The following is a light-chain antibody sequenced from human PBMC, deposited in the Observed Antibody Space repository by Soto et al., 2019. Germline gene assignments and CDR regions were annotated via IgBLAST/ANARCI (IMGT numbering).Light chain of an antibody. V-gene: IGKV1-33*01. J-gene: IGKJ5*01. Sequence: DIQMTQSPSSLSASVGDRVTITCQASQDISNYLNWYQQKPGKAPKLLIYDASNLETGVPSTFSGSGSGTDFKSTITSLQPKASATYYYQPYYNRPPNTCGLGRRLEIK. CDR2: DAS. CDR1: QDISNY. CDR3: QPYYNRPPNT.